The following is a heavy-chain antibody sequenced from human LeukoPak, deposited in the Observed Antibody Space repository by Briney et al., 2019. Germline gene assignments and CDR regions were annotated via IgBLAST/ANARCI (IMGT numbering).Heavy chain of an antibody. CDR1: GFTFSSYA. V-gene: IGHV3-23*01. D-gene: IGHD2-2*01. Sequence: GGSLRLSCAASGFTFSSYAMSWVRQAPGEGLEWVSAISGSGGSTYYADSGKGRFTISRDNSKNTLYLQMNSLRAEDTAVYYCAKDRIVVVPAAIRNWFDPWGQGTLVTVSS. J-gene: IGHJ5*02. CDR2: ISGSGGST. CDR3: AKDRIVVVPAAIRNWFDP.